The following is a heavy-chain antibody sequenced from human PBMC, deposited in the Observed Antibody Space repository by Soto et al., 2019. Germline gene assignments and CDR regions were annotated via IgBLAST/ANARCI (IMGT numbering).Heavy chain of an antibody. CDR3: AKARGAYYYYGMDV. CDR2: ISWDGGST. Sequence: GGSLRLSCAASGFTLDDYTMHWVRQVPGKGLEWVSLISWDGGSTSYADSVKGRFTISRDNSKSSLYLQMNSLRTEDTALYYCAKARGAYYYYGMDVWGQGTTVTVSS. V-gene: IGHV3-43*01. J-gene: IGHJ6*02. CDR1: GFTLDDYT.